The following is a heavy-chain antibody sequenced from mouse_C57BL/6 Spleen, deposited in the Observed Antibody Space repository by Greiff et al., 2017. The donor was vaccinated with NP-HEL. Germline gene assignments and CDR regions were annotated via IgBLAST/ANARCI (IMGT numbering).Heavy chain of an antibody. Sequence: QVQLQQPGAELVKPGASVKVSCKASGYTFTSYWMHWVKQRPGQGLEWIGRIHPSDSDTNYNQKFKGKATLTVDKSSSTAYMQLSSLTSADSVVYYCAMGGGYGPPWFAYWGQGTLVTVSA. CDR2: IHPSDSDT. CDR1: GYTFTSYW. V-gene: IGHV1-74*01. CDR3: AMGGGYGPPWFAY. J-gene: IGHJ3*01. D-gene: IGHD1-1*02.